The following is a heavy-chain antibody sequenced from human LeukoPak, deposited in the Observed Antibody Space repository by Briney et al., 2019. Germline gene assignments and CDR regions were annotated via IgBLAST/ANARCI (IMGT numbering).Heavy chain of an antibody. CDR3: ASWYYYDSSGYLPSYYYYMDV. D-gene: IGHD3-22*01. CDR2: INWKGGST. Sequence: GSLRLSCAASGFTFDDYGMSWVRQAPGKGLEWVSGINWKGGSTGYADSVKGRFTISRDNAKNSLYLQMNSLRAEDTALYYCASWYYYDSSGYLPSYYYYMDVWGKGTTVTVSS. CDR1: GFTFDDYG. J-gene: IGHJ6*03. V-gene: IGHV3-20*04.